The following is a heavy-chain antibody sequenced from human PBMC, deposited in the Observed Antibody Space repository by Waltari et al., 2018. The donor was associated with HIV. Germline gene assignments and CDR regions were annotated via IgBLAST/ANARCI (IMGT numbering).Heavy chain of an antibody. CDR3: ARRYCGRACNDFYYFDL. J-gene: IGHJ2*01. Sequence: QVQLQESGPGLVKTSQTLSLTCTVSGGSISSSNYYWSWIRQPAGKGLEWIGRIFLTGNTNYNPSLRSRVSISMDPSKNQFPLKLNSVTAADTAVYYCARRYCGRACNDFYYFDLWGRGTLVTVSS. V-gene: IGHV4-61*02. CDR2: IFLTGNT. CDR1: GGSISSSNYY. D-gene: IGHD2-21*02.